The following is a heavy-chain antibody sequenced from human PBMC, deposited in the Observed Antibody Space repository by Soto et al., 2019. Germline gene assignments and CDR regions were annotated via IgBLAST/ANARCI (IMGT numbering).Heavy chain of an antibody. CDR1: GESVNSVSDY. D-gene: IGHD3-10*01. CDR2: IYYSGSA. CDR3: ARGVGFGYYYYHMDL. V-gene: IGHV4-61*01. Sequence: SETLCLTCTVAGESVNSVSDYWSWIRQPPGKGLEWIGYIYYSGSADYNPSLGSRVTISIDTSKNQFSLKLTSVTAADTAVYYCARGVGFGYYYYHMDLWGQGTTVTVSS. J-gene: IGHJ6*02.